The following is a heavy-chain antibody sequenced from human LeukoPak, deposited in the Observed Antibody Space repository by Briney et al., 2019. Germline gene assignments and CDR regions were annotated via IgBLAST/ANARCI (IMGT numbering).Heavy chain of an antibody. Sequence: SETLSLTCTVSGGSFSDYYRTWVRQSPGKGLEWIAEINHIGTTNHNPSLRSRVTVSTDTSKNQFFLRLTSETAADTAQYYSMCLGVTAPHYHYYMDVWGEGTSVTVS. J-gene: IGHJ6*03. D-gene: IGHD2-21*02. V-gene: IGHV4-34*01. CDR3: MCLGVTAPHYHYYMDV. CDR2: INHIGTT. CDR1: GGSFSDYY.